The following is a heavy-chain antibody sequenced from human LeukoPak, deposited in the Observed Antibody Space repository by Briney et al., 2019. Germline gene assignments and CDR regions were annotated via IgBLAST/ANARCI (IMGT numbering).Heavy chain of an antibody. Sequence: SVRVSFKASGGTFSIYAISWGRQGPGQGGEWMGGIIPIFGTASYAQKFQGRVTITADESTSTAYMELSSLRSEDTAMYYCARDLTMVRGAKYRPYNWFDPWGQGTLVTVSS. CDR3: ARDLTMVRGAKYRPYNWFDP. J-gene: IGHJ5*02. CDR1: GGTFSIYA. V-gene: IGHV1-69*13. D-gene: IGHD3-10*01. CDR2: IIPIFGTA.